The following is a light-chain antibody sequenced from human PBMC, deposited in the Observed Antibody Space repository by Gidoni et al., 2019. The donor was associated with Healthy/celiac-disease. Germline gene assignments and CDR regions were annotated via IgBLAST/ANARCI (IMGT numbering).Light chain of an antibody. Sequence: DIQMTQYPSSLSASVGDRVTITCQASQAISNYFKWYQQKPGKAPSRMIYYASNLETGVPSRFSCSGSGTDFTFSISSLQPEDIATYYCQQYDNLPRSAFGGGTKVEIK. CDR1: QAISNY. V-gene: IGKV1-33*01. CDR3: QQYDNLPRSA. J-gene: IGKJ4*01. CDR2: YAS.